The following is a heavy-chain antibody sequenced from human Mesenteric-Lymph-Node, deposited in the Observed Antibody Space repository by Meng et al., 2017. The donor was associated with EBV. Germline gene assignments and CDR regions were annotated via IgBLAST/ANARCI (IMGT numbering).Heavy chain of an antibody. V-gene: IGHV4-34*01. CDR1: GGSFSGYY. Sequence: QVQRQPWGAGLLKPSETLSLTCAVYGGSFSGYYWSWIRQPPGKGLEWIGEINHSGSTNYTPSLKSRVTLSIDKSQNQFSLRLSSVSAADTAVYYCARGGDYHDYWGQGILVTVSS. CDR3: ARGGDYHDY. J-gene: IGHJ4*02. CDR2: INHSGST.